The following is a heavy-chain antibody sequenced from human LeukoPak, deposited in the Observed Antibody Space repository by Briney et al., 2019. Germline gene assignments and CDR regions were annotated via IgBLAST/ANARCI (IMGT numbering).Heavy chain of an antibody. V-gene: IGHV3-30*02. CDR1: GFTFSSLG. CDR3: AREPTYTSSWYTTCDY. D-gene: IGHD6-13*01. J-gene: IGHJ4*02. Sequence: GGSLRLSCAASGFTFSSLGLHWVRQAPGKGLEWVAFIRYDANIKYYADSVKGRFTISRDNGKNSVYLQMNSLRAEDTAVYYCAREPTYTSSWYTTCDYWGQGTLVSVSS. CDR2: IRYDANIK.